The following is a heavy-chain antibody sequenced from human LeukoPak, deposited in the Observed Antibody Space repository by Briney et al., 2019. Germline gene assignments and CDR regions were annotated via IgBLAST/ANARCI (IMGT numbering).Heavy chain of an antibody. CDR1: GGPISSYY. CDR3: ARKRAAAGKAGFDY. V-gene: IGHV4-4*07. J-gene: IGHJ4*02. Sequence: SETLSHTCTVSGGPISSYYWTWIRQPAGKGLEWIGRIYTTGSTNYNPSLNSRVTMSVDTSKNQFSLKLSSVTAADTAVYYCARKRAAAGKAGFDYWGQGTLVTV. CDR2: IYTTGST. D-gene: IGHD6-13*01.